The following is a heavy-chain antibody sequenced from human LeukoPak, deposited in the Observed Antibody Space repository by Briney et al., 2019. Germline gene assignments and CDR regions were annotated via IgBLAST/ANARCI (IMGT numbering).Heavy chain of an antibody. CDR1: GFTLDDYA. CDR2: ISWYSGSI. J-gene: IGHJ4*02. Sequence: GRSLRHSCAASGFTLDDYALHLVRQAPGEGLEWVSDISWYSGSIDYAGSVRGRFTISRDNAKNFLFLQMSSLRAEDTAWYYCAKGTGKYWTYFDYWGLGTLVTVSS. CDR3: AKGTGKYWTYFDY. D-gene: IGHD1-1*01. V-gene: IGHV3-9*01.